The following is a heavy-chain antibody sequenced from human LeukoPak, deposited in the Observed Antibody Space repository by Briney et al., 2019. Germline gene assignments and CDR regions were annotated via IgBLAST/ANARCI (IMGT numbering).Heavy chain of an antibody. CDR3: ARGDDSSGQYYGAYYYGMNV. Sequence: GGSLRLSCVASGFTFTSYGMSWVRQAPGKGLQWVANIEQDGIEKNYVDSVKGRFIISRDNAKKSLHLEMDNLRAEDTGVYYCARGDDSSGQYYGAYYYGMNVWGHGTTVIVS. CDR1: GFTFTSYG. CDR2: IEQDGIEK. J-gene: IGHJ6*02. V-gene: IGHV3-7*01. D-gene: IGHD3-22*01.